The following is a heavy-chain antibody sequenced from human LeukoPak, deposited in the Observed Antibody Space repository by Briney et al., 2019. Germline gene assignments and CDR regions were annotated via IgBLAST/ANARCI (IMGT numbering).Heavy chain of an antibody. CDR3: ARVSQLLWFGELWDAFDI. Sequence: SETLSLTCTVSDGSISSYYWSWIRQPAGKGLEWIGRIYTSGSTNYNPSLKSRVTMSVDTSKNQFSLKLSSVTAADTAVYYCARVSQLLWFGELWDAFDIWGQGTMVTVSS. V-gene: IGHV4-4*07. CDR1: DGSISSYY. CDR2: IYTSGST. J-gene: IGHJ3*02. D-gene: IGHD3-10*01.